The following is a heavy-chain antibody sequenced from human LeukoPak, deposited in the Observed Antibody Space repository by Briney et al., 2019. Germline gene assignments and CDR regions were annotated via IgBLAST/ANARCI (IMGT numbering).Heavy chain of an antibody. V-gene: IGHV3-30*03. J-gene: IGHJ4*02. CDR1: GFTFSTYG. CDR3: ARAADTSGYYPAY. Sequence: GGSLRLSCAASGFTFSTYGLHWVRQAPGKGLEWVSFVSYDGSNKYYADSVKGRFTISRDNAKNTLYLQMNSLTSEDTAVYFCARAADTSGYYPAYWGQGTLVTVSS. D-gene: IGHD3-22*01. CDR2: VSYDGSNK.